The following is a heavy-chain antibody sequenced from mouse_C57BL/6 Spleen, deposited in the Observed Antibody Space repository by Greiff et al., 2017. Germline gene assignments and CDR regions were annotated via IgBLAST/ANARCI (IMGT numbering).Heavy chain of an antibody. Sequence: VMLMESGPGLVQPSQSLSITCTVSGFSLTSYGVYWVRQSPGKGLEWLGEIWSGGNTDYNADFISRLSISKDNSKSQVFCKMNSLQADDTAIYYWARDYLGNFDYWGQGTTLTVSS. CDR3: ARDYLGNFDY. CDR1: GFSLTSYG. CDR2: IWSGGNT. V-gene: IGHV2-2*01. D-gene: IGHD1-1*01. J-gene: IGHJ2*01.